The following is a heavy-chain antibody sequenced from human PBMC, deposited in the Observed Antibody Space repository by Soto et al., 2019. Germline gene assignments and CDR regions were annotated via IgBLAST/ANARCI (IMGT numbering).Heavy chain of an antibody. V-gene: IGHV1-69*01. CDR1: GGTFSSYA. CDR3: ARSQGSSTSLEIYYYYYYGMDV. J-gene: IGHJ6*02. CDR2: IIPISGTA. Sequence: QVQLVQSGAEVKKPGSSVKVSCKASGGTFSSYAISWVRQAPGQGLEWMGGIIPISGTAIYAQKFQGRETITADESTSTAYMELSSLRSEDTAVYYCARSQGSSTSLEIYYYYYYGMDVWGQGTTVTVSS. D-gene: IGHD2-2*01.